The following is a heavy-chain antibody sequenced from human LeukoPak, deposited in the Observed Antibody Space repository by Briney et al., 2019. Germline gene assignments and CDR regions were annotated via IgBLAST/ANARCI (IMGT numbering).Heavy chain of an antibody. CDR2: VSGSGGST. CDR1: EFTFNNYA. D-gene: IGHD3-3*01. CDR3: AKGLSASGRFNAFDI. J-gene: IGHJ3*02. V-gene: IGHV3-23*01. Sequence: PGGSLRLSCVASEFTFNNYAMNWVRQAPGKGLEWVAAVSGSGGSTHHADSVRGRFTISRDNSKNTLYLQMSSLRVEDTAVYHCAKGLSASGRFNAFDIWGQGTMVTVSS.